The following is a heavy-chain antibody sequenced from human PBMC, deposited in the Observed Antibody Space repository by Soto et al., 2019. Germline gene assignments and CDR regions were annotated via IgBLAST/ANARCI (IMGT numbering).Heavy chain of an antibody. V-gene: IGHV4-30-2*06. CDR2: IYPTGST. J-gene: IGHJ6*02. CDR1: GVSISSGGYS. D-gene: IGHD3-10*01. Sequence: SETRSLTCPVSGVSISSGGYSWSWTRQSPEKGLEWLGGIYPTGSTYYHPSLKSRVTISIDTSRNQFSLNLPSMTAADTAVYYCARAPPGPSPRWVLWGQGTTVTVSS. CDR3: ARAPPGPSPRWVL.